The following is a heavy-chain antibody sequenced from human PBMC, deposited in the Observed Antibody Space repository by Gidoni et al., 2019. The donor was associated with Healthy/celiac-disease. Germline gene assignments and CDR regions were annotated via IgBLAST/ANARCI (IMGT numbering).Heavy chain of an antibody. CDR3: ARGDILTGSSTLDAFDI. J-gene: IGHJ3*02. V-gene: IGHV3-13*01. CDR2: IGTAGDT. CDR1: GLTFSSYD. D-gene: IGHD3-9*01. Sequence: RLSCAASGLTFSSYDMHWVRQATGKGLEWVSAIGTAGDTYYPGSVKGRFTISRENAKNSLYLQMNSLRAGDTAVYYCARGDILTGSSTLDAFDIWGQGTMVTVSS.